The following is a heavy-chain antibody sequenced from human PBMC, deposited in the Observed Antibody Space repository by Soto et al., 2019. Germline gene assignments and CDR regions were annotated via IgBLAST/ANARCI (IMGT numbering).Heavy chain of an antibody. CDR3: ARVVPIWDSSGYYLGYYFDY. Sequence: ASVKVSCKASGYTFTSYGISWVRQAPGQGLEWMGWISAYNGNTNYAQKLQGRVTMTTDTSTSTAYMELRSLRSDDTAVYYCARVVPIWDSSGYYLGYYFDYWGQGTLVTVSS. CDR2: ISAYNGNT. J-gene: IGHJ4*02. V-gene: IGHV1-18*04. CDR1: GYTFTSYG. D-gene: IGHD3-22*01.